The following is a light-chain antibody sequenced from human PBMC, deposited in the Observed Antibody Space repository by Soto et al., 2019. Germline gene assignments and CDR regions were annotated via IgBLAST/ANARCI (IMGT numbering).Light chain of an antibody. V-gene: IGLV2-14*03. Sequence: SVLTQPASLSGSPGQLIALSCTGTSSDVDAYNFVSWYQHHPGKAPKLMIFDVSNRPSGVSNRFSGSKSGNTASLTISGLQAEDEADYYCTSYTTSSTYVFGTGTKVT. CDR2: DVS. CDR3: TSYTTSSTYV. CDR1: SSDVDAYNF. J-gene: IGLJ1*01.